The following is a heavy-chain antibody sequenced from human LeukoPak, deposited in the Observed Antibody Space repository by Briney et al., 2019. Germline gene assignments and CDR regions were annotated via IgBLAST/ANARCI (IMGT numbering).Heavy chain of an antibody. CDR3: AREGDYVSMTFDY. J-gene: IGHJ4*01. CDR1: GFTFSSYA. CDR2: ISYDGSNK. Sequence: GGSLRLSCAASGFTFSSYAMHWVRQAPGKGLEWVAVISYDGSNKYYADSVKGRFTISRDNSKNTLYLQMNSLRAEDTAVYYCAREGDYVSMTFDYWGQEPWSPSPQ. V-gene: IGHV3-30*04. D-gene: IGHD4-17*01.